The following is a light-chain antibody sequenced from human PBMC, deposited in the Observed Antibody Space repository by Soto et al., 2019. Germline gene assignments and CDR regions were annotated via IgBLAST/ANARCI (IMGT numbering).Light chain of an antibody. CDR3: SSYTSSSTLV. CDR2: EVN. V-gene: IGLV2-14*01. CDR1: SSDVGAYNY. J-gene: IGLJ2*01. Sequence: QSALTQPASVSGSPGQSITISCTGTSSDVGAYNYVSWYQQHPGKAPKLMIFEVNNQPSGVSNRFSGSKSGNTASLAISGLQAEDEADYYCSSYTSSSTLVFGGGTKLTVL.